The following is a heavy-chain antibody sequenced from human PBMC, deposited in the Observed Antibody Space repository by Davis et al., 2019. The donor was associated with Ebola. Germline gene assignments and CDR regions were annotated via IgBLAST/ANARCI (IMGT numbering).Heavy chain of an antibody. CDR1: GFNFNKYA. V-gene: IGHV3-23*01. CDR3: TQTVTTFDY. J-gene: IGHJ4*02. CDR2: ISTTGGST. Sequence: GGSLRLSCAASGFNFNKYAMSWVRQAPGKGLEWVSSISTTGGSTYYADSVKGRFTISRDNSKNTLYLQMNSLRAEDTAVYYCTQTVTTFDYWGQGTLVTVSS. D-gene: IGHD4-17*01.